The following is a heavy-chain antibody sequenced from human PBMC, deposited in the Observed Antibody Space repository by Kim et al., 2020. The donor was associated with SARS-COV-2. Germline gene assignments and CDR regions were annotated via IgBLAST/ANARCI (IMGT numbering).Heavy chain of an antibody. Sequence: GGSLRLSCAASGFSFSDYHMTWIRQAPGKGLEWVAYINSDGSSIKYADSVNGRFTISRDSAKKSLSLQMNSLTPEDTAVYYCVREPATWGQGPLDTVSS. CDR3: VREPAT. J-gene: IGHJ5*02. CDR1: GFSFSDYH. CDR2: INSDGSSI. V-gene: IGHV3-11*01.